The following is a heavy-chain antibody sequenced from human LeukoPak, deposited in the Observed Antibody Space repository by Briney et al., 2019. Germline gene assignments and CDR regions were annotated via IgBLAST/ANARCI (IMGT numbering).Heavy chain of an antibody. CDR1: GGSFSGYY. D-gene: IGHD6-19*01. CDR2: VTDTGNR. CDR3: ARGRGYSSGWGHFYYSIDV. V-gene: IGHV4-34*01. J-gene: IGHJ6*03. Sequence: PSETLSLTCAVYGGSFSGYYWTWIRQPPAKGLEWIGEVTDTGNRNYNPSLRSRVNILVDTAKNQFSLKVSSVTAADTSVFYCARGRGYSSGWGHFYYSIDVWGQGTTVTVSS.